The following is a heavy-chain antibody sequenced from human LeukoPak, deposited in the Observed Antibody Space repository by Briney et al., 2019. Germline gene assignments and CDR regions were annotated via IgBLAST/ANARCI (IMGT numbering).Heavy chain of an antibody. D-gene: IGHD3-9*01. CDR3: ARGAFYYDILSGYYKGWLDP. CDR2: ISYSGST. V-gene: IGHV4-59*01. Sequence: SSETLSLTCTVSGGSIRSYYWNWVRQPPGKGLEWIGYISYSGSTNYNPSLKSRVTISVDTSKNQFSLKLSSVTAADTAVYYCARGAFYYDILSGYYKGWLDPWGQGTLVTVSS. J-gene: IGHJ5*02. CDR1: GGSIRSYY.